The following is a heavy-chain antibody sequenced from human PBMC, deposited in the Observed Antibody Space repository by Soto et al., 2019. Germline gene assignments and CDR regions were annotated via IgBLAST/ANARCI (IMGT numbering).Heavy chain of an antibody. V-gene: IGHV3-53*04. J-gene: IGHJ5*02. CDR1: GFSVSNNY. CDR3: ARAGAVAGPIDL. Sequence: EVQLVESGGDLAQPGGSLRLSCTASGFSVSNNYMNWVRQAPGKGLEWVAIIYIGGTTVYTDSVKGRFTIPSHNSKDTLDLQMNSLSPDDTGVYFFARAGAVAGPIDLWGQGTLVTVSS. D-gene: IGHD6-19*01. CDR2: IYIGGTT.